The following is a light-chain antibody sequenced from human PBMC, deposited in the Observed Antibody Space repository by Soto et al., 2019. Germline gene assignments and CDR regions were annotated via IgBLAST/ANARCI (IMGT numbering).Light chain of an antibody. Sequence: QLVLTQPPSASGTPGQRVTISCSGSSSNIGSNTVNWYQQLPGTAPKLLIHSNNQRPSGVPDRFSGSKSGTSASLAISGLQSEDEADYYCAAWDDSLNGYYVFGPGTKLTVL. CDR1: SSNIGSNT. CDR3: AAWDDSLNGYYV. CDR2: SNN. V-gene: IGLV1-44*01. J-gene: IGLJ1*01.